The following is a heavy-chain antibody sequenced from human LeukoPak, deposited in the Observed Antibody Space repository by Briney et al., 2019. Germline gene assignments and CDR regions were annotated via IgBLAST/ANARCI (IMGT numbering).Heavy chain of an antibody. V-gene: IGHV3-30*18. Sequence: GGSLRLSCAASGFTFSSYGMHWVRQAPGKGLEWVAVISYDGSNKYYADSVKGRFTISRDNSKNTLCLQMNSLRAEDTAVYYCAKDHCGGDCYLFDYWGQGTLVPVSS. CDR2: ISYDGSNK. D-gene: IGHD2-21*02. CDR3: AKDHCGGDCYLFDY. CDR1: GFTFSSYG. J-gene: IGHJ4*02.